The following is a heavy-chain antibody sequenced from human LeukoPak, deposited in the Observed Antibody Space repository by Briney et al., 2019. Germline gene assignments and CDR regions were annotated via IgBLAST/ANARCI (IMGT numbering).Heavy chain of an antibody. V-gene: IGHV4-30-2*01. Sequence: PSQTLSLTCAVSGGSISSGGYSWSWIRQPPGKGLEWIGYLYLSGSTYYNPSLKSRVTISVDRSKNQFSLKLRSVTVADTAVYYCARHNGSYFGNYYYGMDVWGQGTTVTVSS. J-gene: IGHJ6*02. CDR1: GGSISSGGYS. CDR3: ARHNGSYFGNYYYGMDV. CDR2: LYLSGST. D-gene: IGHD1-26*01.